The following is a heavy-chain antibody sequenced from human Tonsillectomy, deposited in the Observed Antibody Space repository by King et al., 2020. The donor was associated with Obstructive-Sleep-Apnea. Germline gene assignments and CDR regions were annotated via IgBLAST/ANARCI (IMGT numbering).Heavy chain of an antibody. Sequence: DVQLVESGGGLVQPGRSLRLSCAASGFTFDDYAMHWVRQAPGKGLEWVSGISWDSGSINYADSVKGRFTISRDNAKNSLYLQMNSLRADDTALYYCAKDTTPHVFYYFDYWGQGTLVTVSS. CDR3: AKDTTPHVFYYFDY. V-gene: IGHV3-9*01. D-gene: IGHD2/OR15-2a*01. CDR1: GFTFDDYA. CDR2: ISWDSGSI. J-gene: IGHJ4*02.